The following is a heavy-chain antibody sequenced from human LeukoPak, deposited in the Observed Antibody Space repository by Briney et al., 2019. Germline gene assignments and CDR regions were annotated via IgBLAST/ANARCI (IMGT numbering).Heavy chain of an antibody. CDR1: GSSISSGYY. CDR2: IYHSGST. CDR3: AQSESVSRSDY. J-gene: IGHJ4*02. Sequence: SETLSLTCAVSGSSISSGYYWGWIRQPPGKGLEWIGSIYHSGSTYYNPSLKSRVTISVDTSKNQFSLKLSSVTAADTAVYYCAQSESVSRSDYWGQGTLVTVSS. V-gene: IGHV4-38-2*01. D-gene: IGHD1-14*01.